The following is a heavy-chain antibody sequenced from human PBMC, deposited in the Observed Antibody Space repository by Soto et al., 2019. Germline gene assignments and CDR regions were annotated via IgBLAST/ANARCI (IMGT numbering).Heavy chain of an antibody. D-gene: IGHD3-10*01. V-gene: IGHV3-23*01. Sequence: GGSLRLSCAASGFTFSSYAMSWVRQAPGKGLEWVSAISGSGGSTYYADSVKGRFTISRDNSKNTLYLQMNSLRAEDTAVYYCAGRGGGGYYFDYWGQGTLVTVSS. CDR2: ISGSGGST. CDR3: AGRGGGGYYFDY. CDR1: GFTFSSYA. J-gene: IGHJ4*02.